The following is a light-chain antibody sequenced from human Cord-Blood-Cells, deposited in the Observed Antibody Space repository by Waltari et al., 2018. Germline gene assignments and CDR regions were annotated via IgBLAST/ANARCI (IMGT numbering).Light chain of an antibody. V-gene: IGLV2-23*01. CDR1: SSDVGSYNL. Sequence: QSALTQPASVSGSPGQSITISCTGTSSDVGSYNLVSWYQQHPGKAPKLMIYEGSKRPSVVSTRFAGSQSGNTASLTISGLQAEDEADYYCCSYAGSWVFGGGTKLTVL. J-gene: IGLJ3*02. CDR3: CSYAGSWV. CDR2: EGS.